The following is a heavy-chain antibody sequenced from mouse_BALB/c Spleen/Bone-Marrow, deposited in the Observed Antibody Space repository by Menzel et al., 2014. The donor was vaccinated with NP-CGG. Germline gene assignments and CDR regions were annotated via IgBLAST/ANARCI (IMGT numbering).Heavy chain of an antibody. V-gene: IGHV1S29*02. CDR3: AGKAYSDYDYALDF. Sequence: EVKLVESGPELVKPGASVKISCKASGYTFTDYKMHWVKLRHGKSLEWIGYIYPYNGVTGYNQKFKSKATLTVDNSSSTAYMELRSLTSEDSAAYYCAGKAYSDYDYALDFWGQGTSVTVSS. CDR1: GYTFTDYK. D-gene: IGHD2-4*01. CDR2: IYPYNGVT. J-gene: IGHJ4*01.